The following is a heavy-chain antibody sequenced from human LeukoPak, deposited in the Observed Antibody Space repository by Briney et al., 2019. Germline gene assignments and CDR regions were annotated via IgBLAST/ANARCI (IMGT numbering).Heavy chain of an antibody. Sequence: GGSLRLSCAASGFTFSSYAMSWVRQAPGKGLEWVSAISGSGGSTYYADSVKGRFTISRDNSKNTLYLQMNSLRDEDTAVYYCAGDPYCSGGSCYDSLYKPLDYWGQGTLVTVSS. D-gene: IGHD2-15*01. CDR2: ISGSGGST. CDR3: AGDPYCSGGSCYDSLYKPLDY. CDR1: GFTFSSYA. J-gene: IGHJ4*02. V-gene: IGHV3-23*01.